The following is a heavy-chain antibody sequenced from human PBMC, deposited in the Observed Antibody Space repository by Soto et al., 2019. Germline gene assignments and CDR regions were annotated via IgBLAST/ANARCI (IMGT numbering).Heavy chain of an antibody. CDR2: IIPIFRTP. J-gene: IGHJ6*02. V-gene: IGHV1-69*05. CDR3: XXXXXXXXXXXXXXXXLDV. CDR1: GGTFSTSA. Sequence: QVQLEQSGAEVKQPGSSVRVSCKASGGTFSTSAISWVRQAPGQGLEWMGGIIPIFRTPDYAQKFQGRVTXXXXXXXXXXXXXXXXXXXXXXXXXXXXXXXXXXXXXXXXXXXLDVWGQGTTVTVSS.